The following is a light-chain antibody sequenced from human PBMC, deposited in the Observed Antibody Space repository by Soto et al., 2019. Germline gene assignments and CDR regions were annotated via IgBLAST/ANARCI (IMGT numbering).Light chain of an antibody. J-gene: IGKJ1*01. CDR3: HQYHSSPT. Sequence: ENVLTQSPGTLSLSPGQRATLTCRASLPVRDNFLAWYQQQPGQTPRVLIYDVSTRATGAPDRFSGSGSATDITPTISRLEPGDSAVYFCHQYHSSPTFGQGTKVEIK. V-gene: IGKV3-20*01. CDR2: DVS. CDR1: LPVRDNF.